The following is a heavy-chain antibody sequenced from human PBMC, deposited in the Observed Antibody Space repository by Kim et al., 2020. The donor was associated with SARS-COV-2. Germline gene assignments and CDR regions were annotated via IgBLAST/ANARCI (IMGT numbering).Heavy chain of an antibody. CDR1: GFTFSSYS. J-gene: IGHJ4*02. CDR2: ISSSSSYI. V-gene: IGHV3-21*01. Sequence: GGSLRLSCAASGFTFSSYSMNWVRQAPGKGLEWVSSISSSSSYIYYADSVKGRFTISRDNAKNSLYLQMNSLRAEDTAVYYCARVVERDLTFDYWGQGTLVTVSS. CDR3: ARVVERDLTFDY. D-gene: IGHD3-3*01.